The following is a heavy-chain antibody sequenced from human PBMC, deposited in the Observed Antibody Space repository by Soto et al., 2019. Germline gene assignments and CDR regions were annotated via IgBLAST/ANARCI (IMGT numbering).Heavy chain of an antibody. V-gene: IGHV3-49*04. D-gene: IGHD3-22*01. CDR1: GFTFGDYA. Sequence: GGSLRLSCTASGFTFGDYAMSWVRQAPGKGLEWVGFIRSKAYGGTTEYAASVKGRFTISRDDSKSIAYLQMNSLKTEDTAVFYCTTTAGYYGSSGYYSGYYYYGMDVWGRGTTVTSP. CDR2: IRSKAYGGTT. CDR3: TTTAGYYGSSGYYSGYYYYGMDV. J-gene: IGHJ6*02.